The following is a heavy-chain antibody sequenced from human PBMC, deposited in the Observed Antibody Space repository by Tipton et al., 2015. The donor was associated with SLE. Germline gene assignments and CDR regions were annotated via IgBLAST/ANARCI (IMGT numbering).Heavy chain of an antibody. D-gene: IGHD3-3*01. CDR2: IYDIGST. J-gene: IGHJ1*01. V-gene: IGHV4-61*05. CDR1: GGSISSSSYY. CDR3: ARARHGGAEYFEH. Sequence: TLSLTCTVSGGSISSSSYYWGWIRQPPGKGLEWIGYIYDIGSTNYNPSLKSRVTMSVDTSENQLSLKLTFVTAADTAVYYCARARHGGAEYFEHWGQGTLVTVSS.